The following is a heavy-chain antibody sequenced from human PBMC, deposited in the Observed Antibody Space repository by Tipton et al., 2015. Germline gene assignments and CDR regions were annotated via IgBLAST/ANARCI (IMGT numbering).Heavy chain of an antibody. CDR2: IFYSGSA. V-gene: IGHV4-61*01. CDR3: ARHRRTGIISFDS. Sequence: TLSLTCTVSGGSVSSASYYWSWVRQPPGKGLEWIGHIFYSGSANYNPSLKSRVTISIDTSKNQFSLILSSVTAADTAVYYCARHRRTGIISFDSWGQGTLVTVSS. J-gene: IGHJ5*01. CDR1: GGSVSSASYY. D-gene: IGHD1-14*01.